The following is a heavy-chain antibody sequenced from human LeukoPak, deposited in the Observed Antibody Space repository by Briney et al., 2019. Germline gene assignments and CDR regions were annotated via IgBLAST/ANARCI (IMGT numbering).Heavy chain of an antibody. J-gene: IGHJ4*02. V-gene: IGHV4-34*01. D-gene: IGHD3-22*01. CDR3: ARGDSSGYPPYYFDY. CDR1: GGSFSGYY. Sequence: SETLSLTCAVYGGSFSGYYWSWIRQPPGKGLEWIGEINHSGSTNYNPSLKSRVTISVDTSKNQFSLKLSSVTAADTAVYYCARGDSSGYPPYYFDYWGQGTLVTVSS. CDR2: INHSGST.